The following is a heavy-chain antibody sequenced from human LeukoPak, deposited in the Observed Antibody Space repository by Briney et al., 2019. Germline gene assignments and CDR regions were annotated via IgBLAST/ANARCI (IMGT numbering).Heavy chain of an antibody. CDR1: GFTVSSNY. Sequence: QPGGSLRLSCAASGFTVSSNYMSWVRQAPGKGLEWVSVIYSGGSTYYADSVKGRFTISRDNSKNTLYLQMNSLRAEDTAVYYCARVVTAAATLRGYYYMDVWGKGTTVTVS. J-gene: IGHJ6*03. CDR3: ARVVTAAATLRGYYYMDV. CDR2: IYSGGST. D-gene: IGHD6-13*01. V-gene: IGHV3-53*01.